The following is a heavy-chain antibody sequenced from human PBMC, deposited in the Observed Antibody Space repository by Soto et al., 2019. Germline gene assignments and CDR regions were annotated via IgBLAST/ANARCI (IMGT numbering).Heavy chain of an antibody. CDR1: GGSISSSNW. V-gene: IGHV4-4*02. Sequence: QVQLQESGPGLVKPSGTLSLTCAVSGGSISSSNWWSWVRQPPGKGLEWIGEIYHSGSTNYNPSLKRRVTRSVDKSKTQFSRKLSSVPAAATAVYYCARGTLRNWFDPWGQGTLVTVSS. J-gene: IGHJ5*02. D-gene: IGHD1-1*01. CDR2: IYHSGST. CDR3: ARGTLRNWFDP.